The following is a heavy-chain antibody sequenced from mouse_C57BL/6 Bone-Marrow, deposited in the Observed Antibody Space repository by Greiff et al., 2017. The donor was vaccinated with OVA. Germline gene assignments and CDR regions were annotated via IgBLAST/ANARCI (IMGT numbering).Heavy chain of an antibody. J-gene: IGHJ4*01. D-gene: IGHD1-1*01. Sequence: EVQLQQSGPELVKPGASVKIPCKASGYTFTDYNMDWVKQSHGQSLEWIGDINPNNGGTIYNQKFKGKATLTVDKTSSTAYMELRSLTSEDTAVYYCARVNLLLRPYYAMEYWGQGTSVTVSS. V-gene: IGHV1-18*01. CDR2: INPNNGGT. CDR3: ARVNLLLRPYYAMEY. CDR1: GYTFTDYN.